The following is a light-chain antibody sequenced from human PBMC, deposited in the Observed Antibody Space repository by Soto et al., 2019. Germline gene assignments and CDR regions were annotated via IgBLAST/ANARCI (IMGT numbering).Light chain of an antibody. V-gene: IGKV3-15*01. CDR3: QQYGSSPPYT. CDR2: GAS. Sequence: EIVMTQSPATLSVSPGERATLSCRASHSVSTNLAWYQQKPGQAPRLLIYGASTRATGVPARFSGSGSGTEFTLTISSLQSEDFAVYYCQQYGSSPPYTFGQGTKLEIK. J-gene: IGKJ2*01. CDR1: HSVSTN.